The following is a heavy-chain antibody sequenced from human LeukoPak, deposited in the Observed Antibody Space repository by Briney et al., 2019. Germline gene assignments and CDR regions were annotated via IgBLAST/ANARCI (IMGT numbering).Heavy chain of an antibody. CDR2: ISPSGGIT. J-gene: IGHJ4*02. CDR3: ATRYGSGSYYDE. D-gene: IGHD3-10*01. V-gene: IGHV3-23*01. Sequence: GGSLRLSCAASGFTFSSHGMNWVRQAPGKGLEWVSGISPSGGITYYTDSAKGRFTISRDNSKNTLYLQMNSLRAEDTAIYYCATRYGSGSYYDEWGQGTLVTVSS. CDR1: GFTFSSHG.